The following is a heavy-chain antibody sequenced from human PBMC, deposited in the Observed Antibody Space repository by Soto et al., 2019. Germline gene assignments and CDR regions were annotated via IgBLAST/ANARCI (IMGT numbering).Heavy chain of an antibody. CDR3: ALSYGSYHYGAY. D-gene: IGHD4-17*01. CDR1: GSPFTAYA. Sequence: QVQLVQSGAEVKNPGSSVKVSCTASGSPFTAYAITWLRQAPGQGLEWVGGFIPLFDSPIYAQRYQGRVTITADKSTSTSYMELTGLISDDTAVYYCALSYGSYHYGAYWGQGTLVTVSS. J-gene: IGHJ4*02. V-gene: IGHV1-69*06. CDR2: FIPLFDSP.